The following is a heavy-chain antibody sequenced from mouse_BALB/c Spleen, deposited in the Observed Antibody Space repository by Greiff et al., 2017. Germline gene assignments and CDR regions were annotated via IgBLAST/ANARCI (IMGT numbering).Heavy chain of an antibody. V-gene: IGHV1-20*02. CDR2: INPYNGDT. CDR3: ARSGGNYAMDY. Sequence: EVMLVESGPELVKPGASVKISCKASGYSFTGYFMNWVMQSHGKSLEWIGRINPYNGDTFYNQKFKGKATLTVDKSSSTAHMELRSLASEDSAVYYCARSGGNYAMDYWGQGTSVTVSS. D-gene: IGHD2-14*01. J-gene: IGHJ4*01. CDR1: GYSFTGYF.